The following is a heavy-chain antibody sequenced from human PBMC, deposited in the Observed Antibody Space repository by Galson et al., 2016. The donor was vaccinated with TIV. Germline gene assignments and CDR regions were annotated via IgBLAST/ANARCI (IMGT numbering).Heavy chain of an antibody. CDR1: GYTFTGYY. D-gene: IGHD2-2*01. CDR2: INPDSGDT. CDR3: ARDQVVPANYYYYYMDV. V-gene: IGHV1-2*06. Sequence: SVKVSCKASGYTFTGYYMHWVRQAPGQGLEWVGRINPDSGDTIYGQKFQGRVTMTRDTSINTAYMELSRLRSDDTAVYYCARDQVVPANYYYYYMDVWGKRTTVTVSS. J-gene: IGHJ6*03.